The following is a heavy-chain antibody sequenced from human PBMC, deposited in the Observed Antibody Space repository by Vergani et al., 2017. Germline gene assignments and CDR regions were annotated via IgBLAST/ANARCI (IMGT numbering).Heavy chain of an antibody. CDR3: ARVPGYCSSTSCPVDY. Sequence: QVQLQESGPGLVKPSETLSLTCTVSGGSISSYYWSWIRQPPGKGLVWIGYIYYSGSTNYNPSLKSRVTISVDTSKNQFSLKLSSVTAADTAVYYCARVPGYCSSTSCPVDYWGQGTLVTVSS. J-gene: IGHJ4*02. V-gene: IGHV4-59*01. D-gene: IGHD2-2*03. CDR2: IYYSGST. CDR1: GGSISSYY.